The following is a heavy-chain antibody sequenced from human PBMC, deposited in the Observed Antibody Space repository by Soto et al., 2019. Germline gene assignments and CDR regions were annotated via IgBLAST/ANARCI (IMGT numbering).Heavy chain of an antibody. V-gene: IGHV1-69*06. CDR2: IIPIFGTA. Sequence: SVKLSCTASGGPFIGYAIIWVRQAPGQGLEWMGGIIPIFGTANYAQKFQGRVTITADKSTSTAYMELSSLRSEDTAVYYCARNPIPPTRGIEAADAPHRNWFDPWGQGTLVTVSS. J-gene: IGHJ5*02. CDR1: GGPFIGYA. CDR3: ARNPIPPTRGIEAADAPHRNWFDP. D-gene: IGHD6-13*01.